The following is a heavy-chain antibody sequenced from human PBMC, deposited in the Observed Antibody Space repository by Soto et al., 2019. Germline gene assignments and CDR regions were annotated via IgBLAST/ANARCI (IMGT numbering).Heavy chain of an antibody. Sequence: GGSLRLSCAASGFTFSSYGMHWVRQAPGKGLEWVAVIWYDGSNKYYADSVKGRFTISRDNSKNTLYLQMNSLRAEDTAVYYCARDSTPYYYYCGMDVWGQGATVTVS. D-gene: IGHD6-13*01. V-gene: IGHV3-33*01. CDR1: GFTFSSYG. CDR3: ARDSTPYYYYCGMDV. CDR2: IWYDGSNK. J-gene: IGHJ6*02.